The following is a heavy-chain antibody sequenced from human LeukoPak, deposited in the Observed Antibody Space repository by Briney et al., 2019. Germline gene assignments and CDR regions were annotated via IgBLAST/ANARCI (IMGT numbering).Heavy chain of an antibody. V-gene: IGHV4-39*07. J-gene: IGHJ5*02. D-gene: IGHD3-9*01. CDR3: ARLGRYDILTGYYAAVWWFDP. Sequence: SETLSLTCTVSGGSISSSSYYWAWIRQPPGKGLEWIGSIHYSGSTYYNPSLQSRVTISIDTSKNQFSLKLRFVTAADTAVYYCARLGRYDILTGYYAAVWWFDPWGQGTLVTVSS. CDR2: IHYSGST. CDR1: GGSISSSSYY.